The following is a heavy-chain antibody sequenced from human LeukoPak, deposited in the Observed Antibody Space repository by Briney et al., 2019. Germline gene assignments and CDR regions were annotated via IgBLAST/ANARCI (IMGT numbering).Heavy chain of an antibody. V-gene: IGHV3-9*01. Sequence: PGGSLRLSCAASGFTFDDYAMHWVRQAPGKGLEWVSGISWNSGSIGYADSVKGRFTISRDNSKNTLYLQMNSLRAEDTAVYYCARDTLVNDYWGQGTLVTVSS. CDR2: ISWNSGSI. CDR1: GFTFDDYA. CDR3: ARDTLVNDY. D-gene: IGHD1-26*01. J-gene: IGHJ4*02.